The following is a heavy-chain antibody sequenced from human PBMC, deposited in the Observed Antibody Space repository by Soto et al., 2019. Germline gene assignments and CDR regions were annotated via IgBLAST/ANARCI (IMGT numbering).Heavy chain of an antibody. D-gene: IGHD6-13*01. J-gene: IGHJ5*02. CDR1: GGSISTSNW. V-gene: IGHV4-4*02. Sequence: PSETLSLTCAVSGGSISTSNWWSWIRQPPGKGLEWIGEINHSGSTNYNPSLKSRVTISVDTSKNQFSLKLSSVTAADTAVYYCASEVAAAGTAWFDPWGQGTLVTVSS. CDR3: ASEVAAAGTAWFDP. CDR2: INHSGST.